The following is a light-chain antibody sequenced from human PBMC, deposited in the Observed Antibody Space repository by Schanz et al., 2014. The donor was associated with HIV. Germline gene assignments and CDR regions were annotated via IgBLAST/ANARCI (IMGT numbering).Light chain of an antibody. CDR1: QSGSGGY. CDR2: DAS. V-gene: IGKV3D-20*02. J-gene: IGKJ2*01. CDR3: HQRSNWPRST. Sequence: EVVVTQSPGTLSLSPGERATLFCRASQSGSGGYLAWSQQNPGQAPRLLIYDASRRATGIPARFSGSGSGTYFTLTISSLEPEDVAVYYCHQRSNWPRSTFGQGTNLEIK.